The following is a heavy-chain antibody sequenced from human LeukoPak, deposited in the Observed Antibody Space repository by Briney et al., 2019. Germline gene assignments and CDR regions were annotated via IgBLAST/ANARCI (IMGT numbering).Heavy chain of an antibody. CDR3: ALVGISSGYCFDY. V-gene: IGHV1-69*04. D-gene: IGHD3-22*01. CDR2: IIPILGTA. J-gene: IGHJ4*02. CDR1: GGTFSSYA. Sequence: GSSVKVSCKASGGTFSSYAISWVRQAPGQGLEWMGRIIPILGTANYAQKFQGRVTITADKSTSTAYMELSSLRSEDTAVYYCALVGISSGYCFDYWGQGTLVTVSS.